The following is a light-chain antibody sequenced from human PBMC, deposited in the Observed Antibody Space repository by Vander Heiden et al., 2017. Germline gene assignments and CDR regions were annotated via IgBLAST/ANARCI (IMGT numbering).Light chain of an antibody. CDR1: QSVSSN. CDR2: GAS. Sequence: EIVMTQSPATLSVSPGERATLSCRASQSVSSNLAWYQQKPGQPPRLLIYGASTRDTGIPARFSGSGYGKEFTLTISSRQSEDFAVYYCQQNNNWPPFTFGQGTKMXIK. CDR3: QQNNNWPPFT. J-gene: IGKJ2*01. V-gene: IGKV3-15*01.